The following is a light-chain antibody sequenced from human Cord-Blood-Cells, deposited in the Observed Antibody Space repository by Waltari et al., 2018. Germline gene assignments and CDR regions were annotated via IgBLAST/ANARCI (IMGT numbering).Light chain of an antibody. CDR1: SGPSSYA. CDR3: QTWGTGIGV. V-gene: IGLV4-69*01. Sequence: QLVLTQSPSASASLGASVKLTCTLSSGPSSYATAWHQQQPEKGPRYLMKLNSDGSHSKGDGIPDRFSGSSSGAERYLTISSLQSEDEADYYCQTWGTGIGVFGGGTKLTVL. J-gene: IGLJ3*02. CDR2: LNSDGSH.